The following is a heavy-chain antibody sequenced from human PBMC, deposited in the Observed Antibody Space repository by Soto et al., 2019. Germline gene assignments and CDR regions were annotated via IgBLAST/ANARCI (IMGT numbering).Heavy chain of an antibody. CDR3: ARGGVWGSHLL. CDR2: IYYSGST. Sequence: SETLSLTCTVSGGSISSGDYYWSWIRQPPGKGLEWIGYIYYSGSTYYNPSLKSRLTISIDTSENQFSLESDSVTAADTAVYYCARGGVWGSHLLWGQGTLVTVSS. J-gene: IGHJ4*02. D-gene: IGHD3-16*01. V-gene: IGHV4-30-4*01. CDR1: GGSISSGDYY.